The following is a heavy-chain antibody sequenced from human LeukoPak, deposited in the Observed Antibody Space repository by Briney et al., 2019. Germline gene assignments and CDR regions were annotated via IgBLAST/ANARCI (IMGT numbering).Heavy chain of an antibody. CDR3: ARDVDTAMVPGGFDY. J-gene: IGHJ4*02. V-gene: IGHV7-4-1*02. CDR1: GYTFTSYA. D-gene: IGHD5-18*01. CDR2: INTNTGNP. Sequence: ASVKVSCKASGYTFTSYAMNWVRQAPGRGLEWMGWINTNTGNPTYAQGFTGRFVFSLDTSVSTAYLQISSLKAEDTAVYYCARDVDTAMVPGGFDYWGQGTLVTVSS.